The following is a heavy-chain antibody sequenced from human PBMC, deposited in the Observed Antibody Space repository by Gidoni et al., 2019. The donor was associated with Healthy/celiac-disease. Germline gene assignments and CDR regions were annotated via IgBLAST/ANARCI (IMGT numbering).Heavy chain of an antibody. CDR1: GRSFSGYY. D-gene: IGHD3-3*01. CDR3: ARGGNTIFGVVIIPYYYGMDV. CDR2: INHSGST. Sequence: QVQLQQWGAGLLQPSETLSLTCAVHGRSFSGYYWSWIRQPPGKGLEWIGEINHSGSTNYNPSLKSRVNISVDTSKNQFALKLSSVTAADTAVYYCARGGNTIFGVVIIPYYYGMDVWGQGTTVTVSS. V-gene: IGHV4-34*01. J-gene: IGHJ6*02.